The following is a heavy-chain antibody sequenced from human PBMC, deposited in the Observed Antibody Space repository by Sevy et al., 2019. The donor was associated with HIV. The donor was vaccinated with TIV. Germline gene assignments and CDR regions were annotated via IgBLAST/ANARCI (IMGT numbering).Heavy chain of an antibody. CDR1: GGSITSLY. CDR3: AGENAWGRGYA. J-gene: IGHJ5*02. V-gene: IGHV4-59*11. Sequence: SETLSLTCTVSGGSITSLYWNWIRQPPGKGLEWIANIYYNGHINYNPSLKSRVTLSLNTSTNQFSRGLGSVTAADTGVYYGAGENAWGRGYAWGQGTLVTVSS. D-gene: IGHD6-25*01. CDR2: IYYNGHI.